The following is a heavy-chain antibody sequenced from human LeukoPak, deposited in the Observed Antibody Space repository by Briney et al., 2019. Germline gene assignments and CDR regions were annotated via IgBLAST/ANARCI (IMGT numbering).Heavy chain of an antibody. CDR3: AAEYYDILTGSNYYYGMDV. CDR2: ISGSGGST. J-gene: IGHJ6*02. V-gene: IGHV3-23*01. Sequence: GGSLRLSCAAHGFTFSSYAMSWVRQAPGKGLEWVSAISGSGGSTYYADSVKGRFTISRDNSKNTLYLQMNSLRAEDTAVYYCAAEYYDILTGSNYYYGMDVWGQGTTVTVSS. CDR1: GFTFSSYA. D-gene: IGHD3-9*01.